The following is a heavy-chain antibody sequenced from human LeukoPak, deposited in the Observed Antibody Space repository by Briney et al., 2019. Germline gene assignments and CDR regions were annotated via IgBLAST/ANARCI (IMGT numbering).Heavy chain of an antibody. D-gene: IGHD3-3*01. CDR2: ISWNSGSI. V-gene: IGHV3-9*03. Sequence: PGGSLRLSCAASGFTFDDYAMHWVRQAPGKGLEWVSGISWNSGSIDYADSVKGRFTISRDNAKNSLYLQMSSLRAEDMALYYCVKSGDYDFWSGSAFDMWGQGTMVTVSS. CDR1: GFTFDDYA. J-gene: IGHJ3*02. CDR3: VKSGDYDFWSGSAFDM.